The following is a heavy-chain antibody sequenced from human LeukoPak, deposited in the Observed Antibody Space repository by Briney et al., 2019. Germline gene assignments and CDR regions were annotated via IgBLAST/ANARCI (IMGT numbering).Heavy chain of an antibody. V-gene: IGHV4-39*01. Sequence: SETLSLTCTVSGGSISSSSYYWGWIRQPPGKGLEWIGSIYYSGSTYYNPSLKSRVTISVDTSKNQFSLKLSSVTAADTAVYYCARGVAYYDSSGYYRYWGQGTLVTVSS. CDR3: ARGVAYYDSSGYYRY. CDR2: IYYSGST. D-gene: IGHD3-22*01. J-gene: IGHJ4*02. CDR1: GGSISSSSYY.